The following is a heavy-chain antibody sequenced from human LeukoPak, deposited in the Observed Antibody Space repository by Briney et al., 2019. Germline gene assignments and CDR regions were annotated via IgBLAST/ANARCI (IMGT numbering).Heavy chain of an antibody. Sequence: GGSLRLSCAASGXTFSNACMTWVRQAPGKGLEWVGHIKSKTDGGTTDFAAPVKGRSTISRDDSKNTLFLQMNSLKTEDTAVYYCTTGTWIQLWLPDYWGQGTLVTVSS. CDR1: GXTFSNAC. J-gene: IGHJ4*02. D-gene: IGHD5-18*01. V-gene: IGHV3-15*01. CDR2: IKSKTDGGTT. CDR3: TTGTWIQLWLPDY.